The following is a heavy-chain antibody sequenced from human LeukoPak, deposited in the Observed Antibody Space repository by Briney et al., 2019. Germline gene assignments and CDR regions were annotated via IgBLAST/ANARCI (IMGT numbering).Heavy chain of an antibody. J-gene: IGHJ3*01. V-gene: IGHV3-7*01. CDR3: ARRRYGEGFDV. Sequence: GGSLRLSCVASGFTFNTYWMSWVRQAPGKGLEWVAHIKGDGDVNYYVDVVKGRFTVSRDNAKNSLYLHMSSLRVDDTAVYYCARRRYGEGFDVWGQGTVVTVSS. CDR2: IKGDGDVN. CDR1: GFTFNTYW. D-gene: IGHD4/OR15-4a*01.